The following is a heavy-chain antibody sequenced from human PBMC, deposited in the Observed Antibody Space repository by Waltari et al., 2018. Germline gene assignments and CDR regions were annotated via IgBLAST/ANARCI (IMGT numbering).Heavy chain of an antibody. Sequence: EVQLLGSGGGLVQPGGSLRLSCAASGFTFSSSAMSWVRQAPGKGLEWVSGSSVSGGTTYYADSVKVRFTISRDNSKNTLYLQMNSLRAEDTAVYDCATANYFTVTTHYWGQGTLVTVSS. CDR2: SSVSGGTT. CDR1: GFTFSSSA. D-gene: IGHD4-17*01. V-gene: IGHV3-23*01. J-gene: IGHJ4*02. CDR3: ATANYFTVTTHY.